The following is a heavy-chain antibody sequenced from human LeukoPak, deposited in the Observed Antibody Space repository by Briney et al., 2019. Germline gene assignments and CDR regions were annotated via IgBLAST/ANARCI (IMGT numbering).Heavy chain of an antibody. CDR3: AKGSAVAGPGKYYFDY. CDR1: GLTFSSYA. D-gene: IGHD6-19*01. CDR2: ISGSGGST. Sequence: GGSLRLSCAASGLTFSSYAMSWVRQAPGKGLEWVSAISGSGGSTYYADSVKGRFTISRDNSKNTLYPQMNSLRAEDTAVYYCAKGSAVAGPGKYYFDYWGQGTLVTVSS. J-gene: IGHJ4*02. V-gene: IGHV3-23*01.